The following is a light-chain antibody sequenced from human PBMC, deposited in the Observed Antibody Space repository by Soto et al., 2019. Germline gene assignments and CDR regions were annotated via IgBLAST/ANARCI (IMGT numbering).Light chain of an antibody. V-gene: IGLV4-60*03. Sequence: QLVLTQSSSASASLGSSVKLTYTLSSGHSSHIIAWQQQPPGKAPRFLMKLEADGNYNKVSGVPDRFSGSSSGPDRYLTISKLRSEDEADYYCETWDDNTRVFGGGTKLTVL. J-gene: IGLJ3*02. CDR3: ETWDDNTRV. CDR1: SGHSSHI. CDR2: LEADGNY.